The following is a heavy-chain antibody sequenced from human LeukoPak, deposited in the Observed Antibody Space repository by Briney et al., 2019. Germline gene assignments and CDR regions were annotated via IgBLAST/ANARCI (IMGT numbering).Heavy chain of an antibody. Sequence: ASVKVSCKASGYTFTSYGISWVRQAPGQGLEWMGGIIPIFGTANYAQKFQGRVTITADESTSTAYMELSSLRSEDTAVYYCARLEITTVTTSDYWGQGTLVTVSS. D-gene: IGHD4-17*01. V-gene: IGHV1-69*13. CDR2: IIPIFGTA. CDR3: ARLEITTVTTSDY. J-gene: IGHJ4*02. CDR1: GYTFTSYG.